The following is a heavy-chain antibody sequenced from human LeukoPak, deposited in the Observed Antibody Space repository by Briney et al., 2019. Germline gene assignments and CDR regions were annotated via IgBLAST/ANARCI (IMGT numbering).Heavy chain of an antibody. CDR3: ARIGLGRDAYNSFDY. V-gene: IGHV3-21*01. CDR2: ISATTIYR. CDR1: GFTFSNYD. J-gene: IGHJ4*02. Sequence: GGSLRLSCAASGFTFSNYDMTWVHQAPGRGLEWVSSISATTIYRFSAGSVRGRFTISRDNVENSLYLQMNDLRREDTAVYYCARIGLGRDAYNSFDYWGQGTLVIVSS. D-gene: IGHD5-24*01.